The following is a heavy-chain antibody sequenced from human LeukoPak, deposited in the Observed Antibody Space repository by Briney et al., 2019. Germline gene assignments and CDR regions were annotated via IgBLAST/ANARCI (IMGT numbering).Heavy chain of an antibody. CDR2: IIPIFGTA. CDR3: ASGYSSSLYFQH. Sequence: EASVKVSCKASGGTFSSYAISWVRQAPGQGLEWMGGIIPIFGTANYAQKFQGRVTITADESTSTAYMELSSLRSEDTAVYYCASGYSSSLYFQHWGQGTLVTVSS. CDR1: GGTFSSYA. V-gene: IGHV1-69*13. J-gene: IGHJ1*01. D-gene: IGHD6-13*01.